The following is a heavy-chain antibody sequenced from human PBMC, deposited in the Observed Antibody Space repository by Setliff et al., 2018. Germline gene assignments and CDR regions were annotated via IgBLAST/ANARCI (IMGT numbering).Heavy chain of an antibody. D-gene: IGHD3-22*01. CDR1: GGSITSYY. J-gene: IGHJ4*02. CDR2: IYYSGST. Sequence: PSETLSLTCSVSGGSITSYYWSWIRQPPGNGLEYIGYIYYSGSTNSNPSLKSRVTISVDTSKNQFSLKLSSVTAADTAVYYCARHRRDSSGNYFVGLYYFDYWGQGTPVTVSS. CDR3: ARHRRDSSGNYFVGLYYFDY. V-gene: IGHV4-59*08.